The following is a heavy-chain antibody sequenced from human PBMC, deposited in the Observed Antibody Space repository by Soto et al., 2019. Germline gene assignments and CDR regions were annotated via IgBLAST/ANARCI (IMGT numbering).Heavy chain of an antibody. J-gene: IGHJ4*02. CDR1: GFTFSSYS. CDR3: AGSYTGYSSGWPDY. CDR2: ISSSSSYI. V-gene: IGHV3-21*01. D-gene: IGHD6-19*01. Sequence: VQLVESGGGLVKPGGSLRLSCAASGFTFSSYSMNWVRQAPGKGLEWVSSISSSSSYIYYADSVKGRFTISRDNAKNSLYLQMNSLRAEDTAVYYCAGSYTGYSSGWPDYWGQGTLVTVSS.